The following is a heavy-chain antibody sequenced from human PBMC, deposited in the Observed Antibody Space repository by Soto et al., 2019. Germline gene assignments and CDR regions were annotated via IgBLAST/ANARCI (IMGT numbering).Heavy chain of an antibody. J-gene: IGHJ4*02. D-gene: IGHD2-21*01. CDR1: GASIRSYX. CDR3: ASGSPDFY. V-gene: IGHV4-59*01. CDR2: IYHSGST. Sequence: QVQLQESGPGLAKPSETLSLTCTVSGASIRSYXXXWXXQSPGKGLEWIGYIYHSGSTNYNPSLKSRVTMSXDTSXNQFSLKLSSVTAADTAVYYCASGSPDFYWGQGTLVTVSS.